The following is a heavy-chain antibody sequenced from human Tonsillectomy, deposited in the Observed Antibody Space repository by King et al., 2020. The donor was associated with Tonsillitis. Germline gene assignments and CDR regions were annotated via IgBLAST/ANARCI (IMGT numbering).Heavy chain of an antibody. Sequence: VQLQQWGAGLLKPSETLSLTCSVYGGSFSGYYWSWIRQPPGKGLECIGEVHHSGSSNHNPSLKSRVTISADTSKNQFSLRLSPVTAADTAVYYCARGFYTKRTFDIWGQGTLVTVSS. CDR2: VHHSGSS. V-gene: IGHV4-34*01. J-gene: IGHJ3*02. D-gene: IGHD3-3*01. CDR3: ARGFYTKRTFDI. CDR1: GGSFSGYY.